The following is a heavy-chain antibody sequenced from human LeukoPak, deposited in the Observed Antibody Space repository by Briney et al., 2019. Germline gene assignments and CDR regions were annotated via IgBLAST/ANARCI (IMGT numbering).Heavy chain of an antibody. CDR3: AKRKNSPGYSSLDQ. CDR1: GFTFSSFA. Sequence: GGPLELSCLALGFTFSSFALDWFRQAPGGGLNGFSVVSRTGSTKYYADSVKGRFTVSRDNSKNTVYLQMNSLRVDDSAVYYCAKRKNSPGYSSLDQWGQGTLVTVSS. CDR2: VSRTGSTK. J-gene: IGHJ4*02. D-gene: IGHD2-15*01. V-gene: IGHV3-23*01.